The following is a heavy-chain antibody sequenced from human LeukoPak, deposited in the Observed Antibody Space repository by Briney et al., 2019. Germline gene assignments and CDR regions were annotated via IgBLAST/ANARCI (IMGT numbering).Heavy chain of an antibody. CDR2: ISYDGINK. Sequence: GRSLRLSCAASGFTFSSYGMHWVRQAPGKGLEWVAVISYDGINKYYAGSVKGRFTISRDNPKNTLYLQMNSLRAEDTAVYYCAKDNSGSSTGGYYFDSWGQGTLVTVSS. CDR3: AKDNSGSSTGGYYFDS. V-gene: IGHV3-30*18. CDR1: GFTFSSYG. J-gene: IGHJ4*02. D-gene: IGHD1-26*01.